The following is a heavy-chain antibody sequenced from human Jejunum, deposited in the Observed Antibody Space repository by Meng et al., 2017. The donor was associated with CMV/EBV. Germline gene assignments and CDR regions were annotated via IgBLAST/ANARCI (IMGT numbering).Heavy chain of an antibody. J-gene: IGHJ4*02. V-gene: IGHV3-30*02. Sequence: QVRLLCSVGGVVPPGGSRRLSFGASGFTFSIYGMHWVRQAPGKGLEWVAFIRYDGTVQNYADSVKGRFTISRDNSWNMLSLEMNSLRPEDTAVYYCAKVGFGWYSIDYWGQGTLVTVSS. CDR2: IRYDGTVQ. CDR3: AKVGFGWYSIDY. CDR1: GFTFSIYG. D-gene: IGHD6-19*01.